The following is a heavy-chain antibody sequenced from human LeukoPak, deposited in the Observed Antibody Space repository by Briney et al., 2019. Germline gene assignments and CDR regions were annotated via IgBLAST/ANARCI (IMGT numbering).Heavy chain of an antibody. J-gene: IGHJ5*02. CDR1: GFTFSSYA. V-gene: IGHV3-23*01. CDR2: ISGSGGST. D-gene: IGHD1-26*01. CDR3: ARDAWELLAFDP. Sequence: GGSLRLSCAASGFTFSSYAMSWVRQAPGKGLEWVPAISGSGGSTYYADSVKGRFTISRDNAKNSLYLQMNSLRAENTAVYYCARDAWELLAFDPWGQGTLVTVSS.